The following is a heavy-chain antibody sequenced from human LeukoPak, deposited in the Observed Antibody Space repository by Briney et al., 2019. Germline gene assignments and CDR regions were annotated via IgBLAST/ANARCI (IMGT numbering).Heavy chain of an antibody. CDR3: ARSISSYDFWSGYAFDI. CDR1: GGSISSGTYS. CDR2: IYQSGST. V-gene: IGHV4-30-2*01. D-gene: IGHD3-3*01. J-gene: IGHJ3*02. Sequence: SETLSLTCAVSGGSISSGTYSWSWIRQPPGKGLEWIGYIYQSGSTYYNPSLKSRVTISIDRSKNQFSLKLSSVTAADTAVYYCARSISSYDFWSGYAFDIWGQGTMVTVSS.